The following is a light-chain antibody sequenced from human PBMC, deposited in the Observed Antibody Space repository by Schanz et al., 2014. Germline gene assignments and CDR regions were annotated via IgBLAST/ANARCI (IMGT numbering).Light chain of an antibody. Sequence: EIVLTQSPATLSLSPGERATLSCRASQSVSSSYLAWYQQKPGQAPRLLIYGASSRATGIPDRFSGSGSGTDFTLTISSLQSEDFAVYYCQQYDNWWTFGPGTKVEVK. CDR1: QSVSSSY. V-gene: IGKV3-20*01. J-gene: IGKJ1*01. CDR2: GAS. CDR3: QQYDNWWT.